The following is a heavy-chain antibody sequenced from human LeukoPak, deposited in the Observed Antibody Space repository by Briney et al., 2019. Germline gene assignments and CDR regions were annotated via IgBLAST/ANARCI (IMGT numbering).Heavy chain of an antibody. CDR2: IYYSGST. J-gene: IGHJ4*02. D-gene: IGHD3-10*01. Sequence: KSSETLSLTCTVSGGSISSYYWSWIRQPPGKGLEWIGYIYYSGSTNYNPSLKSRVTISVDTSKNQFSLNLSSVTTADTAVYYCARGPPNYYGSGSYSLFDYWGQGTLVTVSS. CDR1: GGSISSYY. V-gene: IGHV4-59*01. CDR3: ARGPPNYYGSGSYSLFDY.